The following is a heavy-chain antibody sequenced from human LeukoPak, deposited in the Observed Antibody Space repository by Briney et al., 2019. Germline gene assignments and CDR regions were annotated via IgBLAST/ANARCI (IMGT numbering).Heavy chain of an antibody. V-gene: IGHV3-23*01. J-gene: IGHJ5*02. D-gene: IGHD5-18*01. CDR2: ISASGSST. CDR1: GFTFSSYA. Sequence: GGSLRLSCAASGFTFSSYATNWVRQAPEKGLEWVSSISASGSSTYYADSVKGRFTISRDNSKNTLYLQMNSLRAEDTAVYYCAKAWTAMASNWFDPWGQGTLVTVSS. CDR3: AKAWTAMASNWFDP.